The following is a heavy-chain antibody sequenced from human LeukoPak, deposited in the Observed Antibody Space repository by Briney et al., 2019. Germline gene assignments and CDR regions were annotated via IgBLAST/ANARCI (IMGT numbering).Heavy chain of an antibody. CDR1: GGSVSNDNHC. D-gene: IGHD5-18*01. CDR2: IYYSGST. CDR3: ARADTAMMGLYYYGMDV. J-gene: IGHJ6*02. V-gene: IGHV4-61*01. Sequence: SETLSLTCTVSGGSVSNDNHCWSWIRQPPGKGLEWIGYIYYSGSTNYNPSLKSRVTISVDTSKNQFSLKLSSVTAADTAVYYCARADTAMMGLYYYGMDVWGQGTTVTVSS.